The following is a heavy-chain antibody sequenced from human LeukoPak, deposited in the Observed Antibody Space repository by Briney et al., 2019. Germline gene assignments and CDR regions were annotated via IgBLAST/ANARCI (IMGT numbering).Heavy chain of an antibody. J-gene: IGHJ6*02. V-gene: IGHV3-21*01. Sequence: GGSLRLSCAASGFTFSTHEMNWVRQAPGKGLEWVSSISSSSSYIYYADSVKGRFTISRDNAKNSLYLQMNSLSSEDTAVYYCARDWGIYGMDVWGQGTTVTVSS. D-gene: IGHD3-16*01. CDR3: ARDWGIYGMDV. CDR1: GFTFSTHE. CDR2: ISSSSSYI.